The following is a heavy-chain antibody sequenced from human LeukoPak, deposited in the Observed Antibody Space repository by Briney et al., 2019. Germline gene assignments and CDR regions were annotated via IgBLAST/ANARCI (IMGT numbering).Heavy chain of an antibody. J-gene: IGHJ4*02. D-gene: IGHD5-18*01. Sequence: SETLSLTCTVSGGSISSYYWGWIRQPPGKGLEWIGSIYYSGSTYYKPSLKSRVTISVDTSKNQFSLKVNSVTAADTAVYYCAREERYSYGTEAAIDYWGQGTLVTVSS. CDR1: GGSISSYY. CDR3: AREERYSYGTEAAIDY. CDR2: IYYSGST. V-gene: IGHV4-39*07.